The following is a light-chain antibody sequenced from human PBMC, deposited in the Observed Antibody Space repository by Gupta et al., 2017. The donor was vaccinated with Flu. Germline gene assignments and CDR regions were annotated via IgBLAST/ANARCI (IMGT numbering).Light chain of an antibody. J-gene: IGKJ1*01. CDR3: LQYYSSPQA. V-gene: IGKV4-1*01. CDR2: WTS. Sequence: DIVMTQSPDSLAVSLGERATINCKSSQSILYSSDNKNYLAWYQQKPGQPPKVLIYWTSTRESGVPDRFSGSGSGTDFTLTISSLQAEDVAVYYCLQYYSSPQAFGQGTKVEIK. CDR1: QSILYSSDNKNY.